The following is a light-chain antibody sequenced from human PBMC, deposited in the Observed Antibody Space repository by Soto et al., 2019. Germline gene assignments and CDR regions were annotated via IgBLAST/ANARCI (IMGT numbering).Light chain of an antibody. V-gene: IGKV3-20*01. CDR3: QQYGSTLFT. CDR1: QSVSSSY. J-gene: IGKJ3*01. CDR2: GAS. Sequence: TQSPAILSVSPGPRASLSWRASQSVSSSYLAWYQQKPGQAPRLLIYGASSRATGIPDRFSGSGSGTDFTLTISRLEPEDFAVYYCQQYGSTLFTFGPGTKVDIK.